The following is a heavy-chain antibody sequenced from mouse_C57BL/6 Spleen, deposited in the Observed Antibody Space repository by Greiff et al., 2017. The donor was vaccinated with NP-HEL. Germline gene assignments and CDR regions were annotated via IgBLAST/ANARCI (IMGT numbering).Heavy chain of an antibody. CDR3: AREGYYPPYYAMGY. CDR2: IDPSDSET. D-gene: IGHD2-3*01. Sequence: QVQLQQPGAELVRPGSSVKLSCKASGYTFTSYWMHWVKQRPIQGLEWIGNIDPSDSETHYNQKFKDKATLTVDKSSSTAYMQLSSLTSEDSAVYYCAREGYYPPYYAMGYWGQGTSVTVSS. J-gene: IGHJ4*01. V-gene: IGHV1-52*01. CDR1: GYTFTSYW.